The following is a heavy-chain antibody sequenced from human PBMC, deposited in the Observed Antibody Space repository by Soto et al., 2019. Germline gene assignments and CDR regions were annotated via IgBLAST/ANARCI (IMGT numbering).Heavy chain of an antibody. J-gene: IGHJ6*03. CDR2: INHSGST. CDR3: ARWYYDFWSGYYRPSYYMDV. CDR1: GGSFSGYY. Sequence: SETLSLTCAVYGGSFSGYYWSWIRQPPGKGLEWIGEINHSGSTNYNPSLKSRVTISVDTSKNQFSLKLSSVTAADTAVYYCARWYYDFWSGYYRPSYYMDVWGKGTTVTVSS. D-gene: IGHD3-3*01. V-gene: IGHV4-34*01.